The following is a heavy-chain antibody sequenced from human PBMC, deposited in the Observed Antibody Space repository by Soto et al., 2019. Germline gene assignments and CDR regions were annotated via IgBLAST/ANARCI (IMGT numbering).Heavy chain of an antibody. J-gene: IGHJ5*02. CDR1: GFTFSSYA. V-gene: IGHV3-30-3*01. Sequence: LRLSCAASGFTFSSYAMHWVRQAPGKGLEWVAVISYDGSNKYYADSVKGRFTISRDNSKNTLYLQMNSLRAEDTAVYYCASFWYYGSGSYYKKPRFDPWGQGTLVTVSS. CDR3: ASFWYYGSGSYYKKPRFDP. D-gene: IGHD3-10*01. CDR2: ISYDGSNK.